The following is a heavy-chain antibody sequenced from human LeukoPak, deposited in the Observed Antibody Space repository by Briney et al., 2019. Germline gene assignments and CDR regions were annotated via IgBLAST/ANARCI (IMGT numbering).Heavy chain of an antibody. J-gene: IGHJ6*03. CDR2: IRYDGSNK. V-gene: IGHV3-30*02. Sequence: GGSLRLSCAASGFSFSSYGMYWVRQAPGKGLEWVAFIRYDGSNKYYADSVKGRFTISRDNSKNTLYLQMNSLRVEDTAVYYCARRNSRWLQLRGRYYYYMDVWGKGTTVTISS. D-gene: IGHD5-24*01. CDR3: ARRNSRWLQLRGRYYYYMDV. CDR1: GFSFSSYG.